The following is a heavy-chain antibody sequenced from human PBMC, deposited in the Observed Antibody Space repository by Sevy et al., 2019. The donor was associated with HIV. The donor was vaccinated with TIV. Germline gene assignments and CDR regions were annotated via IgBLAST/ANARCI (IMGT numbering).Heavy chain of an antibody. CDR1: GFTFSSYA. V-gene: IGHV3-23*01. J-gene: IGHJ6*02. Sequence: GGSLRLSCAASGFTFSSYAMSWVRQAPGKGLEWVSAISGSGGSTDYADSVKGRFTISRDNSKNTLYLQMNSLRAEDTAVYYCAKRGYYDFWSGKAHYYGMDVWGQGTTVTVSS. D-gene: IGHD3-3*01. CDR3: AKRGYYDFWSGKAHYYGMDV. CDR2: ISGSGGST.